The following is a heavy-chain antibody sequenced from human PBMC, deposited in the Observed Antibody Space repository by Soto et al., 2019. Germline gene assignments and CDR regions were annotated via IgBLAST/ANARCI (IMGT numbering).Heavy chain of an antibody. D-gene: IGHD1-26*01. Sequence: EVHLVESGGGLVQTGGSLRLSCAIYESTIRRDWMNWVRQAPGKGLEWVAHVNQDGSAKYYVDSVKGRFTISRDNANNLLTLQMNSLSAGATAMYYCSGGVGDAFWGQGTLVTVSS. J-gene: IGHJ4*02. CDR2: VNQDGSAK. V-gene: IGHV3-7*04. CDR3: SGGVGDAF. CDR1: ESTIRRDW.